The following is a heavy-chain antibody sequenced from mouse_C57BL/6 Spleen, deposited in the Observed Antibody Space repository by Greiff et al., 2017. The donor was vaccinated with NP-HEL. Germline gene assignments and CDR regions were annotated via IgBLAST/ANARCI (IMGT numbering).Heavy chain of an antibody. Sequence: QVQLKESGAELVRPGASVTLSCKASGYTFTDYEMHWVKQTPVHGLEWIGAIDPETGGTAYNQKFKGKAILTADKSSSTAYMELRSLTSEDSAVYYCTREWVDYDYSYAMDYWGQGTSVTVSS. CDR1: GYTFTDYE. CDR2: IDPETGGT. J-gene: IGHJ4*01. CDR3: TREWVDYDYSYAMDY. V-gene: IGHV1-15*01. D-gene: IGHD2-4*01.